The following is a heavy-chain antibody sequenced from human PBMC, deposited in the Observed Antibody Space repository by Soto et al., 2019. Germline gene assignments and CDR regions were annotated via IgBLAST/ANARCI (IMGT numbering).Heavy chain of an antibody. CDR2: ISGNDGKT. V-gene: IGHV1-18*04. CDR3: ARDFYPLAYYFDY. Sequence: ASVKVSCKASGFSFSDYFMHWVRQAPGQGLEWMGWISGNDGKTKYARKFQGRVTMTTDTSTSTAYMEMNSLRHDDTAVYYCARDFYPLAYYFDYWGQGTLVTVSS. CDR1: GFSFSDYF. J-gene: IGHJ4*02.